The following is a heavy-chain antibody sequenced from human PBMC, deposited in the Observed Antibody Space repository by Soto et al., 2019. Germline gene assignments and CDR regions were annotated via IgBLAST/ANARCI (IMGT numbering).Heavy chain of an antibody. Sequence: EVQLVESGGGLIQPGGSLRLSCAASGFTVSSNYMSWVRQAPGKGLEWVSVIYSGGSTYYADSVKGRFTISRDNSKNTLYLQMNSLRAEDMAVYYCARDVSFGEFLGAYWGQGTLVTVSS. D-gene: IGHD3-10*01. V-gene: IGHV3-53*01. CDR2: IYSGGST. CDR1: GFTVSSNY. CDR3: ARDVSFGEFLGAY. J-gene: IGHJ4*02.